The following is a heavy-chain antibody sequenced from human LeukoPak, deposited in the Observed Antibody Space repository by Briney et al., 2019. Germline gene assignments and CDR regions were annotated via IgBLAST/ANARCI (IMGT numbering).Heavy chain of an antibody. CDR2: IIPIFGTA. D-gene: IGHD3-22*01. CDR1: GGTFSSYA. Sequence: SVKVSCKASGGTFSSYAISWVRQAPGQWLEWMGGIIPIFGTANYAQKFQGRVTITADKSTSTAYMELSSLRSEDTAVYYCAREGEYYYDSSGYSFDYWGQGTLVTVSS. CDR3: AREGEYYYDSSGYSFDY. J-gene: IGHJ4*02. V-gene: IGHV1-69*06.